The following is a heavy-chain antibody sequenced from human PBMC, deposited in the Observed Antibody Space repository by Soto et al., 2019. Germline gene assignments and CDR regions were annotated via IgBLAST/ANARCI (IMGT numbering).Heavy chain of an antibody. CDR1: GGSISSSSYY. CDR3: ASVPYYDSSGFDY. CDR2: IYYSGST. V-gene: IGHV4-39*01. J-gene: IGHJ4*02. D-gene: IGHD3-22*01. Sequence: QLQLQESGPGLVKPSETLSLTCTVSGGSISSSSYYWGWIRQPPGKGLEWIGSIYYSGSTYYNPSLKSRVTISVDTSKNQFSLKLSSVTAADTAVSYCASVPYYDSSGFDYWGQGTLVTVSS.